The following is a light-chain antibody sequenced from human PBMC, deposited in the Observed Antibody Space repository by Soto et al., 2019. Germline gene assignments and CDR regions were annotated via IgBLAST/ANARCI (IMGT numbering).Light chain of an antibody. CDR3: QQYNDWPLT. Sequence: EIVMTQSPVTLSVSPGERATLSCRASQSVSSNLAWYQQKPGQAPSLLIYGAFTRATDIPARFSGTGSGTEFYIIFSSLQSEDFALYYCQQYNDWPLTFGQGTKVEI. CDR2: GAF. CDR1: QSVSSN. J-gene: IGKJ1*01. V-gene: IGKV3-15*01.